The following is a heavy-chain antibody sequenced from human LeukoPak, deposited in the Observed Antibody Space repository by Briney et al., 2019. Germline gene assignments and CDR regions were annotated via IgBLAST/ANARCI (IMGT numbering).Heavy chain of an antibody. V-gene: IGHV1-2*02. D-gene: IGHD3-16*01. CDR3: TTRGGDTLMRTEAFDY. CDR1: GYTFTGYY. J-gene: IGHJ4*02. Sequence: AASVKVSCKTSGYTFTGYYMHWVRQAPGQGLEWMGWINPNSGGTNYAQKFQGRVTMTRDTSINTAYMDLRRLTSDDTAIYYCTTRGGDTLMRTEAFDYWGLGTLVTVSS. CDR2: INPNSGGT.